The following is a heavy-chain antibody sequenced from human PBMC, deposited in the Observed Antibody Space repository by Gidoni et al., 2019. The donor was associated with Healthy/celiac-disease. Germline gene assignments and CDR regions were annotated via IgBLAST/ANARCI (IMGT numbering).Heavy chain of an antibody. CDR1: GFTFISYS. Sequence: EVQLVESGGGLVKPGGSLRLSCAASGFTFISYSMNWVRQAPGKGLEWVSSISSSSSYIYYADSVKGRFTISRDNAKNSLYLQMNSLRAEDTAVYYCASIAALRVEDYYYYGMDVWGQGTTVTVSS. D-gene: IGHD6-25*01. V-gene: IGHV3-21*01. CDR2: ISSSSSYI. J-gene: IGHJ6*02. CDR3: ASIAALRVEDYYYYGMDV.